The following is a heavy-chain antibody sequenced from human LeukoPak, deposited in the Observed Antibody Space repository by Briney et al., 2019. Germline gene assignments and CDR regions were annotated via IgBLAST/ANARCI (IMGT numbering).Heavy chain of an antibody. CDR1: GGSFSGYY. CDR3: TRQVVVPAAPDY. D-gene: IGHD2-2*01. Sequence: SETLSLTCAVYGGSFSGYYWSWIRHPPRKGLEWIGEINHSGSTNYNPSLKSRVTISVDTSKNQFSLKLSSVTAADTAVYYCTRQVVVPAAPDYWGQGTLVTVSS. J-gene: IGHJ4*02. CDR2: INHSGST. V-gene: IGHV4-34*01.